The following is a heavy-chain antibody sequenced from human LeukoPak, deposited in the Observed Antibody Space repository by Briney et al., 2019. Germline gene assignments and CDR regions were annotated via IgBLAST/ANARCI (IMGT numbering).Heavy chain of an antibody. Sequence: PGGSLRLSCEASGFTFSEHSMSWVRQAPGKGLDWVSTIKRDGSNTYYTDSVEGRFTISRDNSKNTLYLEMNTLRAEDTAVYYCAKGGYASCFDPWGQGTQVTVSS. D-gene: IGHD2-15*01. CDR1: GFTFSEHS. J-gene: IGHJ5*02. CDR2: IKRDGSNT. V-gene: IGHV3-23*05. CDR3: AKGGYASCFDP.